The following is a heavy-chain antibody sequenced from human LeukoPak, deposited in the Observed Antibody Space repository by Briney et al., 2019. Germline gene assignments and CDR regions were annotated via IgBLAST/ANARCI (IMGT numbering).Heavy chain of an antibody. D-gene: IGHD2-8*01. Sequence: GGSLRFSCAASGFTFSSYSMNWVRQAPGKGLEWVSFISSSSSYIYYADSVKGRFTISRNNAKNSLYLQMNSLRAEDTAVYYCARGPRGVSDYWYFDRWGRGTLVTVSS. J-gene: IGHJ2*01. CDR3: ARGPRGVSDYWYFDR. CDR2: ISSSSSYI. V-gene: IGHV3-21*01. CDR1: GFTFSSYS.